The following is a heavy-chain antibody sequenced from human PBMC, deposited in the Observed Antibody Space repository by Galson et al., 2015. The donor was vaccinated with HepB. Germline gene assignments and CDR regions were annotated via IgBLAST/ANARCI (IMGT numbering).Heavy chain of an antibody. CDR2: ISSSSSYI. V-gene: IGHV3-21*01. J-gene: IGHJ4*02. CDR1: GFTLSSYS. Sequence: SLRLSCAASGFTLSSYSMNWVRQAPGKGLEWVSSISSSSSYIYYADSVKGRFTISRDNAKNSLYLQMNSLRAEDTAVYYCARDRGGGYSYLMGMDVWGQGTLVTVSS. CDR3: ARDRGGGYSYLMGMDV. D-gene: IGHD5-18*01.